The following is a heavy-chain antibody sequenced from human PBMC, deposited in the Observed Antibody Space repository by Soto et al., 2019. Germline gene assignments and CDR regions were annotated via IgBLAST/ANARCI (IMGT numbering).Heavy chain of an antibody. V-gene: IGHV3-30-3*01. J-gene: IGHJ4*02. CDR2: ISYDGSNK. CDR1: GFTFSSYA. CDR3: ARGSIAARLLPRVSYEDY. Sequence: QVQLVESGGGVVQPGRSLRLSCAASGFTFSSYAMRWVRQAPGKGLEWVAVISYDGSNKYYADSVKGRFTISRDNYKNTLYLHMNSLRAEDTAVYYCARGSIAARLLPRVSYEDYWGQGTLVTVSS. D-gene: IGHD6-6*01.